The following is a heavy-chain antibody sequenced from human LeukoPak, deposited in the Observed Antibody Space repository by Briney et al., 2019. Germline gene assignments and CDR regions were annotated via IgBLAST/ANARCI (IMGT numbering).Heavy chain of an antibody. CDR2: IYDSGRT. D-gene: IGHD3-10*01. J-gene: IGHJ6*03. Sequence: SESLSLTCAVSGGSITISNWWSWVRQPPGKGLEWSGEIYDSGRTNYNPSLKSRVSVSVDTSKRQFCLNLSSMTAADTAVYYFARRYGRRFGELVRYYHYMDVWGKGTTVTISS. CDR3: ARRYGRRFGELVRYYHYMDV. V-gene: IGHV4-4*02. CDR1: GGSITISNW.